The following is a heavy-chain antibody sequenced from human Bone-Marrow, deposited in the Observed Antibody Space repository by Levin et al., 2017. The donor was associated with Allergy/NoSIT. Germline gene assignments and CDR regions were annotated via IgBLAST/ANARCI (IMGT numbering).Heavy chain of an antibody. CDR3: ARDTVDTVPTIGAFDI. CDR1: GGSISSSSYY. CDR2: LSSSGDT. D-gene: IGHD5-12*01. Sequence: KPSETLSLTCTVSGGSISSSSYYWSWIRQPAGKGLEWIGRLSSSGDTKYSPSLKSRVTISVDTSKNQFSLKLSSVTAADTAVYYCARDTVDTVPTIGAFDIWGPGTIVTVSS. V-gene: IGHV4-61*02. J-gene: IGHJ3*02.